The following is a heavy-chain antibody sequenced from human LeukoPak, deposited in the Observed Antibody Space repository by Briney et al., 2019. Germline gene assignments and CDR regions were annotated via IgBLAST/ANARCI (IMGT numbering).Heavy chain of an antibody. CDR3: ASISGSLDY. J-gene: IGHJ4*02. Sequence: KVSCKASGGTFSSYAISWVRQAPGQGLEWMGRIIPIFGIANYAQKFQGRVTITADKSTNTAYMELSSLRSEDKAVYYCASISGSLDYWGQGTLVTVSS. CDR2: IIPIFGIA. D-gene: IGHD1-26*01. CDR1: GGTFSSYA. V-gene: IGHV1-69*04.